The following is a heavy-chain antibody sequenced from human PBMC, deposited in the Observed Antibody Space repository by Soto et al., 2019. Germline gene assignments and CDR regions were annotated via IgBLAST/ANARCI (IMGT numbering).Heavy chain of an antibody. D-gene: IGHD2-8*01. J-gene: IGHJ5*02. CDR1: GYTFTSYD. CDR2: MNPNSGNT. V-gene: IGHV1-8*01. Sequence: GASVKVSCKASGYTFTSYDINWVRQATGQGLEWMGWMNPNSGNTGYAQKFQGRVTMTRNTSISTAYMELSSLRSEDTAVYYCATGLTMVYATPDWLDPWGQGTLVTVYS. CDR3: ATGLTMVYATPDWLDP.